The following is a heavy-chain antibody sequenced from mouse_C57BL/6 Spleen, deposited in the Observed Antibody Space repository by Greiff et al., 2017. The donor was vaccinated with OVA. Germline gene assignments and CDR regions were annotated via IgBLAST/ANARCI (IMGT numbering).Heavy chain of an antibody. CDR1: GYSFTGYF. D-gene: IGHD2-14*01. Sequence: VQLQQSGPELVKPGDSVKISCKASGYSFTGYFMNWVMQSHGKSLEWIGRINPYNGDTFYNQKFKGKATLTVYKSSSTAHMELRSLTSEDSAVYYCAIGRRIAYYAMDYWGQGTSVTVSS. CDR3: AIGRRIAYYAMDY. CDR2: INPYNGDT. V-gene: IGHV1-20*01. J-gene: IGHJ4*01.